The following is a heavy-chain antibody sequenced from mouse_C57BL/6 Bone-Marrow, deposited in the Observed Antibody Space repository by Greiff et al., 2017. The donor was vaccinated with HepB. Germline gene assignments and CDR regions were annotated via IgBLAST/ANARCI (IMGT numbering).Heavy chain of an antibody. Sequence: EVQLQESGAELVKPGASVKLSCTASGFNIKDYYIHWVKQRTEQGLEWIGRIDPEDGETKYAPKFQGKATITADTSSNTAYLQLSSLTSEDTAVYYCARSLTTVVARYWYFDVWGTGTTVTVSS. J-gene: IGHJ1*03. CDR2: IDPEDGET. D-gene: IGHD1-1*01. CDR3: ARSLTTVVARYWYFDV. V-gene: IGHV14-2*01. CDR1: GFNIKDYY.